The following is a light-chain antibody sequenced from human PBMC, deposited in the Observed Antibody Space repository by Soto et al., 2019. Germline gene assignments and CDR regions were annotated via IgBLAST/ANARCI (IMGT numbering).Light chain of an antibody. CDR3: QQYRDSPQT. CDR2: NSS. Sequence: ETVLTQSPGTLSLSPGERATLSCRASQSVRSNYLAWYQQKPGQAPRLLIYNSSTRATGIPDRFSGSGSGTDFTLTISRLEPEDFALYYCQQYRDSPQTFGQGTKV. CDR1: QSVRSNY. V-gene: IGKV3-20*01. J-gene: IGKJ1*01.